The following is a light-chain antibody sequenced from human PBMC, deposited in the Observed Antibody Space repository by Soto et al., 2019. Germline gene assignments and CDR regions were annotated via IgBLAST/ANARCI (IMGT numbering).Light chain of an antibody. J-gene: IGKJ4*01. V-gene: IGKV3-20*01. Sequence: EIVLTQSPGTLSLSPGERATLSCRASQSVSSSYLAWYQQKPGQAPRLLIYGASNRATGIPDRFSGSGFGTDFTLTISSLQSEDFAVYYCQQYNNWPLTFGGGTKVDIK. CDR1: QSVSSSY. CDR3: QQYNNWPLT. CDR2: GAS.